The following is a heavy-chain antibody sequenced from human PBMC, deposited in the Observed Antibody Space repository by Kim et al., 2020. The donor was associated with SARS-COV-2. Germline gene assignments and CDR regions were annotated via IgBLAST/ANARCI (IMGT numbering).Heavy chain of an antibody. V-gene: IGHV4-34*01. CDR2: INHSGST. D-gene: IGHD5-18*01. CDR1: GGSFSGYY. CDR3: ARTGYSYAFDY. J-gene: IGHJ4*02. Sequence: SETLSLTCAVYGGSFSGYYWSWIRQPPGKGLEWIGEINHSGSTNYNPSLKSRVTISVDTSKNQFSLKLSSVTAADTAVYYCARTGYSYAFDYWGQGTLVT.